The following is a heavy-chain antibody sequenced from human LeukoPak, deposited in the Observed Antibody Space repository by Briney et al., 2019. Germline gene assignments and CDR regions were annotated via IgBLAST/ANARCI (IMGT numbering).Heavy chain of an antibody. CDR2: ISHSGPS. V-gene: IGHV4-38-2*02. CDR1: GYSISSIYY. CDR3: VRSYASSGLDH. Sequence: SETLSLTCTVSGYSISSIYYWGWIRQPPGKGLEWIGSISHSGPSAYNPSLKSRVTMSLDTPRSQFSLKLSSVTTADTAVYYCVRSYASSGLDHWGQGTLVTVSS. J-gene: IGHJ4*02. D-gene: IGHD3-16*01.